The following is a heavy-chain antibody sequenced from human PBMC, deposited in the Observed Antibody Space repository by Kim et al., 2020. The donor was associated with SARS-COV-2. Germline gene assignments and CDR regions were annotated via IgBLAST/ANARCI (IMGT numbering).Heavy chain of an antibody. CDR3: AKDGLRVVDYVWGSYRYTWNALSQNYQRAYYFDY. J-gene: IGHJ4*02. CDR1: GFTFSSYA. CDR2: ISGSGGST. V-gene: IGHV3-23*01. Sequence: GGSLRLSCAASGFTFSSYAMSWVRQAPGKGLEWVSAISGSGGSTYYADSVKGRFTISRDNSKNTLYLQMNSLRAEDTAVYYCAKDGLRVVDYVWGSYRYTWNALSQNYQRAYYFDYWGQGTLVTVSS. D-gene: IGHD3-16*02.